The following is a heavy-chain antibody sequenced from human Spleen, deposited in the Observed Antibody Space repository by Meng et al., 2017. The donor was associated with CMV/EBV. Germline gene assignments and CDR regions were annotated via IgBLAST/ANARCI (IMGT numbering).Heavy chain of an antibody. D-gene: IGHD3-3*01. CDR2: ISGSDDK. V-gene: IGHV2-5*01. Sequence: FSLSTCGVCVRWLRQPARKSPECLLFISGSDDKRYSPSLKSRLAVTNDTSKDQVVLSMTNVDPVDTATYYCAHSVGFWSGYYLAFDYWGQGTLVTVSS. CDR3: AHSVGFWSGYYLAFDY. CDR1: FSLSTCGVC. J-gene: IGHJ4*02.